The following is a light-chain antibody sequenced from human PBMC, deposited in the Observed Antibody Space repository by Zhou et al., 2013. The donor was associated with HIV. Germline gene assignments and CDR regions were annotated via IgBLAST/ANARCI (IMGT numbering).Light chain of an antibody. CDR3: QQYGSSYT. CDR1: QSVSSNY. Sequence: EIVLTQSPGTLSLSPGERATLSCRASQSVSSNYLAWYQQKPGQAPRLLIYGASSRATGFPDRFSGSGSGTDFTLTISRLEPEDFAVYYCQQYGSSYTFGQGTKLEIK. CDR2: GAS. V-gene: IGKV3-20*01. J-gene: IGKJ2*01.